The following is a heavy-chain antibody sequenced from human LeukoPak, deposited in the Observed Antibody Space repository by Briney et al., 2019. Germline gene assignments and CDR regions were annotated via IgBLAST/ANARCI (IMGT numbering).Heavy chain of an antibody. CDR3: ARVYYYDSSGYYGPMDV. CDR2: IYYSGST. Sequence: SETLSLTCTVSGGSISSSSYYWGWIRQPPGKGLEWIGSIYYSGSTYYNPSLKSRVTISVDTSKNQFTLKLSSVTAADTAVYYCARVYYYDSSGYYGPMDVWGQGTTVTVSS. CDR1: GGSISSSSYY. J-gene: IGHJ6*02. D-gene: IGHD3-22*01. V-gene: IGHV4-39*01.